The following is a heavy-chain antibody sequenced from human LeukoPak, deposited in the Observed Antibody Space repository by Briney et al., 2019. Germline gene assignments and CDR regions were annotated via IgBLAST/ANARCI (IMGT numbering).Heavy chain of an antibody. Sequence: ASVKVSCKASGGTFSSYAISWVRQAPGQGLEWMGGIIPIFGTANYAQKFQGRVTITADESTSTAYMELSSLRSEDTAVYYCARDPPEVYNSGWLFDYWGQGTLITVSS. V-gene: IGHV1-69*01. CDR3: ARDPPEVYNSGWLFDY. CDR2: IIPIFGTA. D-gene: IGHD6-19*01. CDR1: GGTFSSYA. J-gene: IGHJ4*02.